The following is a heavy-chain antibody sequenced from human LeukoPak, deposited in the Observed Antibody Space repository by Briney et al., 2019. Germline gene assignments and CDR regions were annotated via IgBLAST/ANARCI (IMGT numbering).Heavy chain of an antibody. CDR2: IKSKTDGGTT. D-gene: IGHD5-12*01. J-gene: IGHJ4*02. CDR3: TTGGYGGQFDY. Sequence: PGGPLRLSCAASGFAFSNAWMSWVRQAPGKGLEWVGRIKSKTDGGTTDYAAPVKGRFTISRDDSKNTLYLQMNSLKTEDTAVYYCTTGGYGGQFDYWGQGTLVTASS. CDR1: GFAFSNAW. V-gene: IGHV3-15*01.